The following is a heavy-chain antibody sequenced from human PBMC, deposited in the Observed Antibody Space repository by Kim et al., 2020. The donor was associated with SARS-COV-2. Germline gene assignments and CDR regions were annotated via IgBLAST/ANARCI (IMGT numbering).Heavy chain of an antibody. D-gene: IGHD3-22*01. J-gene: IGHJ4*02. V-gene: IGHV3-33*01. CDR3: ARDTASGGYYYYQFDY. CDR2: IWYDGSNT. Sequence: GGSLRLSCAASGFTFSTYGMNWVRQAPGKGLEWVALIWYDGSNTYYADSVKGRFTISRDNSKNTLYLQMNSLRAEDTAVYYCARDTASGGYYYYQFDYWGQGTLVTVSS. CDR1: GFTFSTYG.